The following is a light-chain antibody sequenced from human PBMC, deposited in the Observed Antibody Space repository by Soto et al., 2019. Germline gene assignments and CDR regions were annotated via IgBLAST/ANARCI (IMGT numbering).Light chain of an antibody. Sequence: EIVLTQSPGTLSLSPGERATLSCRASQSVSNNYLAWYQQKPGQAPRLLIYGASTRASAIEGRFSGSGSATDFTLTISRLEPEDFAVYYCQHYVNSPPYTFGQGTKLEIK. CDR2: GAS. CDR1: QSVSNNY. V-gene: IGKV3-20*01. CDR3: QHYVNSPPYT. J-gene: IGKJ2*01.